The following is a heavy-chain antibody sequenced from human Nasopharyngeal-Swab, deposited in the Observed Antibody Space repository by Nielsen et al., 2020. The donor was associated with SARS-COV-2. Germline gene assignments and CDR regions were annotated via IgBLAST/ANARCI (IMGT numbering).Heavy chain of an antibody. V-gene: IGHV3-20*04. CDR2: INWNGGST. Sequence: GGSLRLSCAASGFTFDDYGMSWVRQAPGKGLEWVSGINWNGGSTGYADSVKGRFTISRDNAKNSLYLQMNSLRAEDTALYYCARGPGSIVLMVYATTTYYYYGMDVWGQGTTVTVSS. CDR3: ARGPGSIVLMVYATTTYYYYGMDV. D-gene: IGHD2-8*01. CDR1: GFTFDDYG. J-gene: IGHJ6*02.